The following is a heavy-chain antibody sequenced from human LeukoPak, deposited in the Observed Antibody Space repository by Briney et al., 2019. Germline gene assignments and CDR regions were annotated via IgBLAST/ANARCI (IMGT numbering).Heavy chain of an antibody. J-gene: IGHJ4*02. CDR3: AGGDYGLDY. CDR1: GGTFSSYA. V-gene: IGHV1-2*02. CDR2: INPNSGGT. D-gene: IGHD4-17*01. Sequence: ASVKVSCKASGGTFSSYAISWVRQAPGQGLEWMGWINPNSGGTNYAQKFQGRVTMTRDTSISTAYMELSRLRSDDTAVYYCAGGDYGLDYWGQGTLVTVSS.